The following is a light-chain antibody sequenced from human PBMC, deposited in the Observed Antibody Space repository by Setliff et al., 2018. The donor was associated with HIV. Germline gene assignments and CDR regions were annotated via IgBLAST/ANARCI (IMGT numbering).Light chain of an antibody. Sequence: QSALTQPASVSGSPGQSITISCTGSSSDVGGYDYVSWYQQHPGKAPKVMIYNVDKRPSGVSNRFSGSKSGNTASPTISGLQIEDEADYFCSSYSINNLYVFASGTKVTVL. CDR1: SSDVGGYDY. J-gene: IGLJ1*01. CDR2: NVD. CDR3: SSYSINNLYV. V-gene: IGLV2-14*03.